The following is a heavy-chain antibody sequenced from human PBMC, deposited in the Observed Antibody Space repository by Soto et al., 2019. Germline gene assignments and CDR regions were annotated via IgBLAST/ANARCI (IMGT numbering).Heavy chain of an antibody. CDR1: GYSFTSYW. V-gene: IGHV5-10-1*01. J-gene: IGHJ6*02. CDR2: TDPSDSYT. D-gene: IGHD6-13*01. CDR3: ARPGYSSSIRSGMDV. Sequence: GESLKISCKGSGYSFTSYWISWVRQMPGKGLEWMGRTDPSDSYTNYSPSFQGHVTISADKSISTAYLQWSSLKASDTAMYYCARPGYSSSIRSGMDVWGQGTTVTVSS.